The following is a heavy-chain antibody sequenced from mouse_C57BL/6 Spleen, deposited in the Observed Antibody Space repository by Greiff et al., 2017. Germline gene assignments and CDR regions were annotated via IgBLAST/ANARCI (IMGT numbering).Heavy chain of an antibody. D-gene: IGHD1-1*01. CDR3: SRGDYYGSSDGY. CDR1: GYTFTSYW. CDR2: IDPSESYT. J-gene: IGHJ2*01. V-gene: IGHV1-69*01. Sequence: VQLQQPGAELVMPGASVKLSCKASGYTFTSYWMHWVKQRPGQGLEWIGEIDPSESYTNYNQKFKGKSTLTVDKSSSTAYMKLSSLTSEDSAVYYCSRGDYYGSSDGYWGQGTTLTVAS.